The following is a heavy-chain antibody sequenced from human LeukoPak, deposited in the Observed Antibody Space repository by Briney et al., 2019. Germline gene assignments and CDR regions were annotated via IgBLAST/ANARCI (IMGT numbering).Heavy chain of an antibody. V-gene: IGHV3-11*01. CDR3: ASSGSYYNGWFDP. D-gene: IGHD3-10*01. CDR2: ISSSGSTI. CDR1: GFTFSDYY. Sequence: PGGSLRLSCAASGFTFSDYYMSWIRQAPGKGLEWVSYISSSGSTIYYADSVKGRFTISRDNAKNSLYLQMNSLRAEDTALYYCASSGSYYNGWFDPWGQGTLVTVSS. J-gene: IGHJ5*02.